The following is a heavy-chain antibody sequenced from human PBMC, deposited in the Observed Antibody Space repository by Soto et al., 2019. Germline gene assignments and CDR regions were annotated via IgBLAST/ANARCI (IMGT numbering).Heavy chain of an antibody. J-gene: IGHJ4*02. CDR1: GFTFRTFG. Sequence: QVLLVETGGGVVQPGRSLRLSCAASGFTFRTFGMHWVRQAPGKGLEWVSVIWNDGSKKFYADSVKGRFTISRDNSNNTLYLQMDSRSPEDTAVYYCVTGNQNFFDYWGQGTLVTVSS. CDR3: VTGNQNFFDY. D-gene: IGHD1-1*01. CDR2: IWNDGSKK. V-gene: IGHV3-33*01.